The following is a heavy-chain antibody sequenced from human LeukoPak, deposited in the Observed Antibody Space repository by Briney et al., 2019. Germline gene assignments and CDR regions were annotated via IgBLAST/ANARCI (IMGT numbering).Heavy chain of an antibody. Sequence: ASVKVSCKASGYTFTGYYMHWVRQAPGQGLEWMGWINPNSGGTNYAQKFQGRVTMTGDTSISTAYMELSRLRSDDTAVYYCARLGITIFGVVIIPSHFDYWGQGTLVTVSS. CDR1: GYTFTGYY. V-gene: IGHV1-2*02. D-gene: IGHD3-3*01. CDR2: INPNSGGT. CDR3: ARLGITIFGVVIIPSHFDY. J-gene: IGHJ4*02.